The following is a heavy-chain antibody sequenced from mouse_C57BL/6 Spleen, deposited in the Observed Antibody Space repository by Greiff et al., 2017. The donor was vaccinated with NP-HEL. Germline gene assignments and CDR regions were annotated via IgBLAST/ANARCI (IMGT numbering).Heavy chain of an antibody. J-gene: IGHJ2*01. CDR2: INPNNGGT. V-gene: IGHV1-26*01. CDR3: ARSGTTVVATPYFDY. D-gene: IGHD1-1*01. CDR1: GYTFTDYY. Sequence: VQLQQSGPELVKPGASVKISCKASGYTFTDYYMNWVKQSHGKSLEWIGDINPNNGGTSYNQKFTGKATLTVDKSSSTAYMELRSLTSEDSAVYYCARSGTTVVATPYFDYWGQGTTLTVSS.